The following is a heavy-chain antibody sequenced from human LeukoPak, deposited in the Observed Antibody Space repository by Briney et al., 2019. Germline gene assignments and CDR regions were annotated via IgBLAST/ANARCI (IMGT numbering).Heavy chain of an antibody. CDR2: ISSSSRST. Sequence: GGSLRLSCAASGFTFTDYYMSWIRQAPGKGLEWVSYISSSSRSTTYADSVMVRFTISRDSAKNTLYLQMNSLRPEDTAVYYCARGNKWSFDSWGQGALVTVSS. V-gene: IGHV3-11*06. D-gene: IGHD2-15*01. CDR1: GFTFTDYY. J-gene: IGHJ4*02. CDR3: ARGNKWSFDS.